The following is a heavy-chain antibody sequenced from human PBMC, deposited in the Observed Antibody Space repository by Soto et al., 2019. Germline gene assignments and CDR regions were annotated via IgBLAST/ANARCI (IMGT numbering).Heavy chain of an antibody. D-gene: IGHD2-15*01. V-gene: IGHV3-74*01. CDR3: ARDLSPLDIVVVVVPRDYGMDV. CDR1: GFTFSSYW. Sequence: GGSLRLSCAASGFTFSSYWMHWVRQAPGKGLVWVSRINSDGSSTSYADSVKGRFTISRDNAKNTLYLQMNSLRAEDTAGYYCARDLSPLDIVVVVVPRDYGMDVWGQGTTVTVSS. J-gene: IGHJ6*02. CDR2: INSDGSST.